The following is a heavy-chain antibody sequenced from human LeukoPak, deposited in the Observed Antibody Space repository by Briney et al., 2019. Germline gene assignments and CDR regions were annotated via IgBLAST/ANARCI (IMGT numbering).Heavy chain of an antibody. Sequence: SETLSLTCTVSGGSISSYYWSWIRQPPGKGLEWIGHIYYSGSTNYNPSLKSRVTISLDTSRNQFSLKLNSLTAVDTAVYYCARKESRIELGGWFDPWGQGILVTVSS. CDR3: ARKESRIELGGWFDP. D-gene: IGHD2/OR15-2a*01. CDR2: IYYSGST. J-gene: IGHJ5*02. CDR1: GGSISSYY. V-gene: IGHV4-59*01.